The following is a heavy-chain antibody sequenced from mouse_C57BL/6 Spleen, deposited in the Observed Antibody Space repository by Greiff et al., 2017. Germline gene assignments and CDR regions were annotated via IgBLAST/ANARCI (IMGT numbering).Heavy chain of an antibody. J-gene: IGHJ1*03. CDR3: ARGYGSSYRYFDV. CDR1: GYTFTSYW. CDR2: IDPSDSET. V-gene: IGHV1-52*01. D-gene: IGHD1-1*01. Sequence: QVQLKQPGAELVRPGSSVKLSCKASGYTFTSYWMHWVKQRPIQGLEWIGNIDPSDSETHYNQKFKDKATLTVDKSSSTAYMQLSSLTSEDSAVYYCARGYGSSYRYFDVWGTGTTVTVSS.